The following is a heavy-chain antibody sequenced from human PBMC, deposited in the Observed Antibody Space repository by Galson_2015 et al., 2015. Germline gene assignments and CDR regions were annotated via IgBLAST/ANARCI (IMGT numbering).Heavy chain of an antibody. CDR2: IIPIFGTA. J-gene: IGHJ5*02. D-gene: IGHD3-3*01. Sequence: CKASGGTFSSYAISWVRQAPGQGLEWMGGIIPIFGTANYAQKFQGRVTITADESTSTAYMELSSLRSEDTAVYYCARGVEIFGVVKGWFDPWGQGTLVTVSS. V-gene: IGHV1-69*01. CDR3: ARGVEIFGVVKGWFDP. CDR1: GGTFSSYA.